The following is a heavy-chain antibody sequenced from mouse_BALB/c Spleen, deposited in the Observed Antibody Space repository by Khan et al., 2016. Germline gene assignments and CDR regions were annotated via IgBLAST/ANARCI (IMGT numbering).Heavy chain of an antibody. V-gene: IGHV3-1*02. J-gene: IGHJ2*01. Sequence: EVELVQPGPDLVKPSHSLSLTCTVTGYSITSGYSWHWIRQSQGNKLEWMGYIHYSGSTNYNPTLKSRTSITRDTSKNQFFLQLNSLTTEEPAAYYCARGHDDYDLVDYWGQHTTLTVSS. CDR1: GYSITSGYS. CDR2: IHYSGST. CDR3: ARGHDDYDLVDY. D-gene: IGHD2-4*01.